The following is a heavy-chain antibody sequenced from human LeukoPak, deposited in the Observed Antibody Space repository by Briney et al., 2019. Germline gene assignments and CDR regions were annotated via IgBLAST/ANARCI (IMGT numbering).Heavy chain of an antibody. V-gene: IGHV1-8*01. CDR2: MNPNSGNT. D-gene: IGHD2-2*02. CDR1: GYTFTSYD. CDR3: ARGGFGYCSSTSCYTFDY. J-gene: IGHJ4*02. Sequence: GASVKVSCKASGYTFTSYDINWVRQATGQGLEWMGWMNPNSGNTGYAQKFQGRVTMTRNTSISAAYMELSSLRSEDTAVYYCARGGFGYCSSTSCYTFDYWGQGTPVTVSS.